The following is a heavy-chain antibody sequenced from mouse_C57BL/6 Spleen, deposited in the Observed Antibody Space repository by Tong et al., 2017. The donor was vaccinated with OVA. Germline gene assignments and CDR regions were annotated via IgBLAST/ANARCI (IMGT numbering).Heavy chain of an antibody. J-gene: IGHJ3*01. V-gene: IGHV1-39*01. Sequence: EVQLQESGPELVKPGASVKISCKASGYSFTDYNMNWVKQSNGKSLEWIGVINPNYGTTSYNQKFKGKATLTVDTSSSTAYMQLSSLTSEDSAVYYCAREGDAATTFAYWGQGTLVTVSA. CDR1: GYSFTDYN. D-gene: IGHD6-1*01. CDR2: INPNYGTT. CDR3: AREGDAATTFAY.